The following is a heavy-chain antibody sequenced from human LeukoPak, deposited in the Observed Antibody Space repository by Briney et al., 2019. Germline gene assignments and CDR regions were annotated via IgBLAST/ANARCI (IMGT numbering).Heavy chain of an antibody. CDR3: VHRTLARGET. Sequence: SGPTLVKPTQTLTLTCTVSGLSLSTSELSVGWIRQPPGKDLEYLAIIYWDDDKRYSPSLKSRLTLTKDTSKNQVVLTVTNMDPVDTATYYCVHRTLARGETWGQGTLVTVSS. D-gene: IGHD3-10*01. CDR2: IYWDDDK. V-gene: IGHV2-5*02. CDR1: GLSLSTSELS. J-gene: IGHJ4*02.